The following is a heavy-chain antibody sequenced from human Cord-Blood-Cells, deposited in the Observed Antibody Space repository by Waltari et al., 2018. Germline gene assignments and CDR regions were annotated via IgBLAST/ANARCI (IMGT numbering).Heavy chain of an antibody. CDR3: ATSLGDESSSWYFDY. CDR1: GFTLDDYA. D-gene: IGHD6-13*01. J-gene: IGHJ4*02. Sequence: EVQLVESGGGLVQPGRSLRLSCVATGFTLDDYAMHWVRQAPGKGLEWVSGISWNSGSIGYADSVKGRFTISRDNAKNSLYLQMNSLRAEDTALYYCATSLGDESSSWYFDYWGQGTLVTVSS. CDR2: ISWNSGSI. V-gene: IGHV3-9*01.